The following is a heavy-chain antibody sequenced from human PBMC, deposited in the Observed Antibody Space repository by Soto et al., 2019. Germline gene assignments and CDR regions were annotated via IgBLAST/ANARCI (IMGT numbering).Heavy chain of an antibody. CDR1: GFTFSSYA. CDR2: ISYDGSNK. Sequence: GSLRLSCAASGFTFSSYAMHWVRQAPGKGLEWAAVISYDGSNKYYADSVKGRFTISRDNSKNTLYLQMNSLRAEDTAVYYCARGVRPDYDFWSGYYSDYYGMDVWGQGTTVTVSS. V-gene: IGHV3-30-3*01. J-gene: IGHJ6*02. CDR3: ARGVRPDYDFWSGYYSDYYGMDV. D-gene: IGHD3-3*01.